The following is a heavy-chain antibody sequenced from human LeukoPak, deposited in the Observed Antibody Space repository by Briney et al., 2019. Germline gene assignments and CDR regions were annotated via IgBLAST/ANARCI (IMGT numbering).Heavy chain of an antibody. CDR1: GFTFSSYG. CDR2: ISYDVGKK. V-gene: IGHV3-30*18. J-gene: IGHJ4*02. Sequence: PGGSLRLSCAASGFTFSSYGMHWVRQAPGKGLEWVAVISYDVGKKYYADSVKGRFTISRDNSKNTLYLQMNSLRAEDTAVYYCAKDDCYYTSGYRDWGQGTLVTVSS. CDR3: AKDDCYYTSGYRD. D-gene: IGHD3-22*01.